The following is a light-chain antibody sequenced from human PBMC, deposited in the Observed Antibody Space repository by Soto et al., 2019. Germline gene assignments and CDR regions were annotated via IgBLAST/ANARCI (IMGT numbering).Light chain of an antibody. CDR2: GNS. CDR1: SSNIGAGYD. Sequence: QSVLTQPPSVSGAPGQRVTISCTESSSNIGAGYDVHWYQQLPGTAPKLLIYGNSNRPSGVPDRFSGSKSGTSASLAITGLQAEDEADYYCQSYDSSLSGWGFGGGTKRTVL. V-gene: IGLV1-40*01. CDR3: QSYDSSLSGWG. J-gene: IGLJ3*02.